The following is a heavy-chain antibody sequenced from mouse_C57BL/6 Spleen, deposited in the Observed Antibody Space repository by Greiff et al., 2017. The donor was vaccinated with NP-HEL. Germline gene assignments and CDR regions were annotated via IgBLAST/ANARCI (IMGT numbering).Heavy chain of an antibody. Sequence: ESGPGLVKPSQSLSLTCSVTGYSITSGYYWNWIRQLPGNKLEWMGYISYDGSNNYNPSLKNRISITRDTSKNQFFLKLNSVTTEDTATYYCARGITTVVGDYWGQGTSVTVSS. CDR1: GYSITSGYY. CDR3: ARGITTVVGDY. CDR2: ISYDGSN. V-gene: IGHV3-6*01. D-gene: IGHD1-1*01. J-gene: IGHJ4*01.